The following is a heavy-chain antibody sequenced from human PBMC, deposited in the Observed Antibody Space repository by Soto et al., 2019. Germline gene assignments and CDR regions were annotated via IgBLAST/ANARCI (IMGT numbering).Heavy chain of an antibody. Sequence: PSETLSLTCTVSGGSISSYYWSWIRQPPGKGLEWIGYIYYSGSTNYNPSLKSRVTISVDTSKNQFSLKLSSVTAADTAVYYCARTSTLNRHFDYWGQGTLVTVSS. CDR3: ARTSTLNRHFDY. V-gene: IGHV4-59*01. CDR2: IYYSGST. CDR1: GGSISSYY. J-gene: IGHJ4*02.